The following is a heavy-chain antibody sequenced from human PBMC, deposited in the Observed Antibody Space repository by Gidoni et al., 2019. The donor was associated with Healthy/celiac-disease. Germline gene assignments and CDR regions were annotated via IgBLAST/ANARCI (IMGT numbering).Heavy chain of an antibody. CDR2: IYYSGST. Sequence: QLQLQESVPGLVKPSETLSLTCTVSGGSLSSSSYYWGWIRQPPGKGLEWIGSIYYSGSTYYNPSLKSRVTLSVDTSKNQFSLKLSSVTAADTAVYYCARHWAARDAFDIWGQGTMVTVSS. CDR3: ARHWAARDAFDI. V-gene: IGHV4-39*01. CDR1: GGSLSSSSYY. J-gene: IGHJ3*02. D-gene: IGHD3-16*01.